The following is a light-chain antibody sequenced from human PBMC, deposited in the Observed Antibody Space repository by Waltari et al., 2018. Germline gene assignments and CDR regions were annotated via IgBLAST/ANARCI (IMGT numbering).Light chain of an antibody. Sequence: EIVLTQSPGTLSLSPGERATLSCRASKSVGRSLAWYQQIPGQAPRLLIYGASSRATGIPDRFSGSGSCTDFSLTISRLEPEDFAVYFCQHYVRLPATFGQGTKVAI. V-gene: IGKV3-20*01. CDR1: KSVGRS. CDR2: GAS. CDR3: QHYVRLPAT. J-gene: IGKJ1*01.